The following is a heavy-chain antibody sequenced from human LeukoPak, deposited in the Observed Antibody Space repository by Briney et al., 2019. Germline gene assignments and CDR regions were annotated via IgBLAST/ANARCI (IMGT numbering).Heavy chain of an antibody. CDR3: AKGKDC. CDR1: GFTFRTYA. V-gene: IGHV3-23*01. J-gene: IGHJ4*02. Sequence: GGSLRLSCVASGFTFRTYAMNWVRQAPGKGLEWISHITSSGANIYYADSVKGRFTISRDNSKNTLYLQMNSLRADDTAVYYCAKGKDCWGQGTLVTVSS. CDR2: ITSSGANI.